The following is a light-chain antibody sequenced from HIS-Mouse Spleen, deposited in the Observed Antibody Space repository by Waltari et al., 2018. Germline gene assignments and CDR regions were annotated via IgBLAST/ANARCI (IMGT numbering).Light chain of an antibody. CDR2: WAS. CDR1: QSVLYSSNNKNY. J-gene: IGKJ4*01. Sequence: DIVMTQSPDSPAVSLGERATINCKSSQSVLYSSNNKNYLTWYQRKPGQPPKLLIYWASTRESGVPDRFSGSGSGTDFTLTISSLQAEDVAVYYCQQYYSTPLTFGGGTKVEIK. CDR3: QQYYSTPLT. V-gene: IGKV4-1*01.